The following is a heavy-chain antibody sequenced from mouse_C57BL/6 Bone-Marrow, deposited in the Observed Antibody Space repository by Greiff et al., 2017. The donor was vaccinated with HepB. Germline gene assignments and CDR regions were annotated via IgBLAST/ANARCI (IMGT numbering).Heavy chain of an antibody. J-gene: IGHJ3*01. CDR2: ISSGSSTI. Sequence: EVKVIESGGGLVKPGGSLKLSCAASGFTFSDYGMHWVRQAPEKGLEWVAYISSGSSTIYYADTVKGRFTISRDNAKNTLFLQMTSLRSEDTAMYYCALNWDWFAYWGQGTLVTVSA. CDR1: GFTFSDYG. V-gene: IGHV5-17*01. D-gene: IGHD4-1*02. CDR3: ALNWDWFAY.